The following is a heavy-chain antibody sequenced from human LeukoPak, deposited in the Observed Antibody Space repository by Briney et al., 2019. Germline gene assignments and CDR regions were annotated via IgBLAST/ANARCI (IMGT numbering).Heavy chain of an antibody. Sequence: ASVKVSCKASGYTFTSYAMYWVRQAPGQRLEWMGWINAGNGNTKYSQKFQGRITITRDTSASTAYMELSSLRSEDTAVYYCARDRGYSGYDPDDYWGQGTLVTVSS. J-gene: IGHJ4*02. V-gene: IGHV1-3*01. CDR2: INAGNGNT. CDR3: ARDRGYSGYDPDDY. D-gene: IGHD5-12*01. CDR1: GYTFTSYA.